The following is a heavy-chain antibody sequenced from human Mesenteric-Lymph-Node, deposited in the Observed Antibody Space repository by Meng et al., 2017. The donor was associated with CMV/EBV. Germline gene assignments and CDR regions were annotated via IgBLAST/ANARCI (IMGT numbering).Heavy chain of an antibody. J-gene: IGHJ4*02. Sequence: ASVKVSCKTSGYTFIGYHMHWVRQAPGQRLEWMGWINPNTGGTNYAQKFQGRVTMTRDTSISTAYMELSSLRSDDTAVYYCARDRWYSATWDVDYWGQGVLVTVSS. CDR1: GYTFIGYH. CDR2: INPNTGGT. D-gene: IGHD1-26*01. CDR3: ARDRWYSATWDVDY. V-gene: IGHV1-2*02.